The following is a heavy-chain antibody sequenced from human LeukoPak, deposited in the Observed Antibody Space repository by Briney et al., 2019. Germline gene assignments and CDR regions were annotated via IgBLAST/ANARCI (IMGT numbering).Heavy chain of an antibody. CDR1: GGSFSGYY. CDR3: ARGRQAYYYGSGSYNY. Sequence: PSETLSLTCAVCGGSFSGYYWSWIRQSPGKGLEWIGEINHSGSTNYNPSLKSRVTISVDTSKNQFSLKLSSVTAADTAVYYCARGRQAYYYGSGSYNYWGQGTLVTVSS. J-gene: IGHJ4*02. D-gene: IGHD3-10*01. V-gene: IGHV4-34*01. CDR2: INHSGST.